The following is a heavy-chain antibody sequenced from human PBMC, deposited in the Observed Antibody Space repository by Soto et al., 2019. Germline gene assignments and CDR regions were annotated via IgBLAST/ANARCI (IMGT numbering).Heavy chain of an antibody. CDR2: IIPIFGTA. V-gene: IGHV1-69*01. J-gene: IGHJ6*02. CDR3: AREGGKGVGATLLYYYYYGMDV. CDR1: GGTFSSYA. D-gene: IGHD1-26*01. Sequence: QVQLVQSGAEVKKPGSSVKVSCKASGGTFSSYAISWVRQAPGQGLEWMGGIIPIFGTANYAQKFQGRVTITADESTSTADMEVRSLRCEDTAVYYCAREGGKGVGATLLYYYYYGMDVWGQGTTVTVSS.